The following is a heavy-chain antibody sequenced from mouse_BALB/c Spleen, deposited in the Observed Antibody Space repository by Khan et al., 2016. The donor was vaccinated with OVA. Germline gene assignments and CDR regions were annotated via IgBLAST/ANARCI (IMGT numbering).Heavy chain of an antibody. V-gene: IGHV3-8*02. CDR1: GDPITSGY. J-gene: IGHJ3*01. D-gene: IGHD2-3*01. Sequence: EVQLQESGPSLVKPSQTLSLTCSVTGDPITSGYWNWIRKFPGNKLEYMGYMIYSGNTYYNPSLKSRISITRHTSKNQYYLQLNSVTTEDTATYYGATATDGYALADGGQGTLATVAA. CDR3: ATATDGYALAD. CDR2: MIYSGNT.